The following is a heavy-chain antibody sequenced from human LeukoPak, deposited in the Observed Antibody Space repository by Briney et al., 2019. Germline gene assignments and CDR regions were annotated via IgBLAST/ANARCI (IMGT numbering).Heavy chain of an antibody. D-gene: IGHD3-3*01. V-gene: IGHV1-46*01. CDR2: INPSGGST. CDR1: GYTFTSYY. Sequence: ASVKVSCKASGYTFTSYYMHWVRQAPGQGLEWMGIINPSGGSTSYAQKFQGRVTMTRDTPTSTVYMELSSLRSEDTAVYYCARGGYYDFWSAVLTDFDYWGQGTLVTVSS. J-gene: IGHJ4*02. CDR3: ARGGYYDFWSAVLTDFDY.